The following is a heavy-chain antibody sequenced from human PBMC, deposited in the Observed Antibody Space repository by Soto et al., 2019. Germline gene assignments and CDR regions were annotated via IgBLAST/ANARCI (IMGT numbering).Heavy chain of an antibody. CDR2: ISYDGSNK. J-gene: IGHJ1*01. V-gene: IGHV3-30-3*01. CDR3: ASPGLVLLHAEYFQH. D-gene: IGHD6-19*01. CDR1: GFTFSSYA. Sequence: GGSLRLSCAASGFTFSSYAMHWVRQAPGKGLEWVAVISYDGSNKYYADSVKGRFTISRDNSKNTLYLQMNSLRAEDTAVYYCASPGLVLLHAEYFQHWGQGTLVTVSS.